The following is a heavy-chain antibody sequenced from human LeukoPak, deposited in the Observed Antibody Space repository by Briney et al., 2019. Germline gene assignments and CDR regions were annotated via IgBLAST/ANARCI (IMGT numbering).Heavy chain of an antibody. J-gene: IGHJ5*02. Sequence: GGSLRLSCAASGFTFSSYAMSWVRQPPGKGLEWVSVISGSGGSTYYVDSVTGRFTISRDNSKNTLSLQMNGLRAEDTAVYYCAKGDSGYYYDSSGYLNWFDPWGQGTLVTVSS. CDR3: AKGDSGYYYDSSGYLNWFDP. V-gene: IGHV3-23*01. D-gene: IGHD3-22*01. CDR2: ISGSGGST. CDR1: GFTFSSYA.